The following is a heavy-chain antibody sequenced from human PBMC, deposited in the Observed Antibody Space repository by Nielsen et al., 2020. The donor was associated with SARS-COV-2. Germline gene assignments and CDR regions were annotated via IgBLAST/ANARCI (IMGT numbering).Heavy chain of an antibody. CDR2: IEEHGGEG. CDR3: ARESSIVLMVYVHHYGMDV. CDR1: GFSFSDHW. V-gene: IGHV3-7*01. D-gene: IGHD2-8*01. Sequence: GESLKISCAASGFSFSDHWMTWVRQAPGKGLEWVANIEEHGGEGFYVDSVEGRFTISRDNAKNSLYLQMNSLRAEDTAVYYCARESSIVLMVYVHHYGMDVWGQGTTVTVSS. J-gene: IGHJ6*02.